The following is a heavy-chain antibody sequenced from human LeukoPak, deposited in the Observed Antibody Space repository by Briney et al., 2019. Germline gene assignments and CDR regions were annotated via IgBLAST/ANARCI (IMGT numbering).Heavy chain of an antibody. Sequence: PGGSLRLSCAASGFTFSDYYMSWVRQAPGKGLEWVSAISGSGGSTYYADSVKGRFTISRDNSKNTLYLQMNSLRAEDTAVYYCAKDRDSSSMARFDYWGQGTLVTVSS. J-gene: IGHJ4*02. V-gene: IGHV3-23*01. D-gene: IGHD6-13*01. CDR3: AKDRDSSSMARFDY. CDR2: ISGSGGST. CDR1: GFTFSDYY.